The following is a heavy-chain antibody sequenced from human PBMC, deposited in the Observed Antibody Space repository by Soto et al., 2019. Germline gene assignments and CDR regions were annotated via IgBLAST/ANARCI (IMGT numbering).Heavy chain of an antibody. J-gene: IGHJ5*02. CDR3: ARARRGYCGGDCYSDWFDP. V-gene: IGHV1-18*01. CDR1: GYTFTSYG. CDR2: ISAYNGNT. D-gene: IGHD2-21*02. Sequence: ASVKVSCKASGYTFTSYGISWVRQAPGQGLEWMGWISAYNGNTNYAQKLQGRVTMTTDTSTSTAYMELRSLRSDDTAVYYCARARRGYCGGDCYSDWFDPWGQGPLVTVSS.